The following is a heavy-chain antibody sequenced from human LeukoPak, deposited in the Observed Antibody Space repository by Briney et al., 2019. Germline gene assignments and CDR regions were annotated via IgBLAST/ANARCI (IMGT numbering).Heavy chain of an antibody. CDR2: INPNSGGT. CDR1: GYTFTGYY. V-gene: IGHV1-2*02. J-gene: IGHJ3*02. D-gene: IGHD2-2*01. CDR3: ARVSSRVVPAALWAFDI. Sequence: ASVTVSCTASGYTFTGYYRHWVRQAPGQGLEWMGWINPNSGGTNYAQKFQGRVTMTRDTSISTAYMELSRLRSDDTAVYYCARVSSRVVPAALWAFDIWGQGTMVTVSS.